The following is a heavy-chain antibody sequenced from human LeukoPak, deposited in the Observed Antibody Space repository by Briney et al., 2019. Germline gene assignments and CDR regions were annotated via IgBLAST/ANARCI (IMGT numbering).Heavy chain of an antibody. D-gene: IGHD2-21*02. CDR2: IYHSGST. J-gene: IGHJ3*02. Sequence: SETLSLTCAVSGGSISSSNWWSWVRQPPGKGLEWIGEIYHSGSTNYNPSLKSRVTISVDKSKNQFSLKLSSVTAADTAVYYCARVVVVTAHDAFDIWGQGTMVTVSS. V-gene: IGHV4-4*02. CDR3: ARVVVVTAHDAFDI. CDR1: GGSISSSNW.